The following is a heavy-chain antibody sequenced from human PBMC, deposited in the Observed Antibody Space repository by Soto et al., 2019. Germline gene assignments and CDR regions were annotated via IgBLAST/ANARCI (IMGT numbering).Heavy chain of an antibody. CDR3: ARDTAYCGGDCYPGWFDP. Sequence: GGSLRLSCAASGFTFSSYSMNWVRQAPGKGLEWVSYISSSSSTIYYADSVKGRFTISRDNAKNSLYLQMNSLRDEDTAVYYCARDTAYCGGDCYPGWFDPWGQGTLVTVSS. CDR1: GFTFSSYS. J-gene: IGHJ5*02. V-gene: IGHV3-48*02. CDR2: ISSSSSTI. D-gene: IGHD2-21*02.